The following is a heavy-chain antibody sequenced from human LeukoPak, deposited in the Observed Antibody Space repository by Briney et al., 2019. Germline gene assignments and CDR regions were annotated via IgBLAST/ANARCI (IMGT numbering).Heavy chain of an antibody. CDR3: ARDRKWLLTFDL. J-gene: IGHJ4*02. D-gene: IGHD6-19*01. CDR2: TSYDESTK. Sequence: GRSLRLSCVASAFTFSSYAMHWVRQAPGKGLEWVAVTSYDESTKHYADSVKGRFTISRDNYKNTLYLQMNSLRADDTAVYYCARDRKWLLTFDLWGQGTLVTVSS. CDR1: AFTFSSYA. V-gene: IGHV3-30-3*01.